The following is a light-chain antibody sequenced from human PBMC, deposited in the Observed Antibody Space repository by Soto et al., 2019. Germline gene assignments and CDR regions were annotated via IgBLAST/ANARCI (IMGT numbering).Light chain of an antibody. CDR3: CSYAGRYTYV. V-gene: IGLV2-11*01. CDR1: SSDVGGYNY. J-gene: IGLJ1*01. Sequence: QSVLTQPRSVSGSPGQSATISCAGTSSDVGGYNYVSWYQQHPGKAPKLMIYDVSKRPSGVPDRFSGSKSGNTASLTISGLQADDEADYYCCSYAGRYTYVFGTGTKVTVL. CDR2: DVS.